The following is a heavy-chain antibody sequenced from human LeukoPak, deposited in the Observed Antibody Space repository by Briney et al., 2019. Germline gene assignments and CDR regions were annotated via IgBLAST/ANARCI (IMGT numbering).Heavy chain of an antibody. Sequence: GASVKVSCEASGGTFSSYAISWVRQAPGQGLEWMGGIIPIFGTANYAQKFQGRVTITADESTSTAYMELSSLRSEDTAVYYCARATWTILNWFDPWGQGTLVTVSS. CDR3: ARATWTILNWFDP. V-gene: IGHV1-69*13. J-gene: IGHJ5*02. D-gene: IGHD3/OR15-3a*01. CDR2: IIPIFGTA. CDR1: GGTFSSYA.